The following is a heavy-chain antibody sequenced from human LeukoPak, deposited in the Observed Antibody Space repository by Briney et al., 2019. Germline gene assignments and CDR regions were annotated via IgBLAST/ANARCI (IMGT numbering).Heavy chain of an antibody. Sequence: SETLSLTCTVSGGSISSSSYYWGWIRQPPGKGLEWIGSIYYSGSTYYNPSLKSRVTISVDTSKNQFSLKLSSVTAADTAVYYCARGDAVAAPDADAFDIWGQGTMVTVSS. D-gene: IGHD6-13*01. CDR2: IYYSGST. CDR1: GGSISSSSYY. V-gene: IGHV4-39*01. CDR3: ARGDAVAAPDADAFDI. J-gene: IGHJ3*02.